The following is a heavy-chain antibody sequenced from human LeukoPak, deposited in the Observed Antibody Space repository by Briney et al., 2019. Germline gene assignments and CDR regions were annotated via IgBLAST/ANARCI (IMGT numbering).Heavy chain of an antibody. D-gene: IGHD5-18*01. CDR1: GSTFSSYG. Sequence: SVKVSCKASGSTFSSYGITWVRQAPGQGLEWMGGIIPIFGTTDYAQKFQGRVTITTDESTSTAYMELSSLRSEDTAVYYCARIRMDTPMVPRYYYYMDVWGKGTTVTVSS. CDR3: ARIRMDTPMVPRYYYYMDV. J-gene: IGHJ6*03. V-gene: IGHV1-69*05. CDR2: IIPIFGTT.